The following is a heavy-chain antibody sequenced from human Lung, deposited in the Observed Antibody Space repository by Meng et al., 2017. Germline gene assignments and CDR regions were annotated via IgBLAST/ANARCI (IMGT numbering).Heavy chain of an antibody. CDR1: GGSFSDYY. V-gene: IGHV4-34*01. CDR2: INHSGST. D-gene: IGHD4-11*01. J-gene: IGHJ4*02. CDR3: ARGPTTMAHDFDY. Sequence: QGQVQEWGAAVWRPSATLSLTCVVFGGSFSDYYWSWIRQPPGKGLEWIGEINHSGSTNYNPSLESRATISVDTSQNNLSLKLSSVTAADSAVYYCARGPTTMAHDFDYWGQGTLVTVSS.